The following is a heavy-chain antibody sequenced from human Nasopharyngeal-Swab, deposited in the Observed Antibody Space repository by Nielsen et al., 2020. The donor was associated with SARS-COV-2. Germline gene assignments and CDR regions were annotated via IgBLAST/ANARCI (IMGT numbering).Heavy chain of an antibody. CDR2: ISYDGSNK. CDR3: AKVGDIVATISAFDY. CDR1: GFTFSSYG. D-gene: IGHD5-12*01. Sequence: GESLKISCAASGFTFSSYGMHWVRQAPGKGLEWVAVISYDGSNKYYADSMKGRFTISRDNSKNTLYLQMNSLRAEDTAVYYCAKVGDIVATISAFDYWGQGTLVTVSS. V-gene: IGHV3-30*18. J-gene: IGHJ4*02.